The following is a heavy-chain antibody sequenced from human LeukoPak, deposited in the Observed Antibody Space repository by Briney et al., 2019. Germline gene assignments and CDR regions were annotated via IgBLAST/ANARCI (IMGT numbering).Heavy chain of an antibody. CDR3: AKGGGSYFRRVTYYYYYMDV. CDR2: ISGSGDST. CDR1: EFSFGSYA. J-gene: IGHJ6*03. V-gene: IGHV3-23*01. D-gene: IGHD1-26*01. Sequence: GGSLRLSCAASEFSFGSYAMSWVRQAPGKGLRWVAGISGSGDSTYYADSVNGRFTISRDNSKNTLYLQMISLRAEDTAVYYCAKGGGSYFRRVTYYYYYMDVWGKGTTVTVSS.